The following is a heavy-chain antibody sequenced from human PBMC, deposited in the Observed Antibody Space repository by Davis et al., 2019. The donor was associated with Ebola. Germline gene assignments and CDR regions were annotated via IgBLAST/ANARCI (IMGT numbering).Heavy chain of an antibody. D-gene: IGHD5-24*01. CDR1: GFTFSSYG. J-gene: IGHJ6*02. CDR2: IWYDGSNK. V-gene: IGHV3-33*01. CDR3: ARPTVEMDYGMDV. Sequence: SLITSCAASGFTFSSYGMHWVRQAPGKGLECVAAIWYDGSNKYYADSVKGRFTISRDNAKNSLYLQMNSLRAEDTAVYYCARPTVEMDYGMDVWGQGTTVTVSS.